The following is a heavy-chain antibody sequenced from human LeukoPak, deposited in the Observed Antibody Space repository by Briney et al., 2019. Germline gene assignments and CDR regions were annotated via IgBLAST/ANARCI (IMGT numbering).Heavy chain of an antibody. D-gene: IGHD3-16*01. Sequence: GGSLRLSCAVSGFTFSSYWMSWVRQAPGKGLEWVANIKQDGSEKYYVDSVKGRFTISRDNAKNSLYLQMNSLRAEDTAVYYCARDRGRFFDYWGQGTLVTVSS. CDR2: IKQDGSEK. V-gene: IGHV3-7*01. CDR1: GFTFSSYW. J-gene: IGHJ4*02. CDR3: ARDRGRFFDY.